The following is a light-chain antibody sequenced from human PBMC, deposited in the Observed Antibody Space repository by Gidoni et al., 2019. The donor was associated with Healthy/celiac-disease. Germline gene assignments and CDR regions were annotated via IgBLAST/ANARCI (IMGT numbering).Light chain of an antibody. Sequence: EIVLTQSPGTLSLSPGERATLSCRASQSVSSSYLAWYQQKPGQAPRLLIYGASSRATGIPDRFSGSGSGTDFTLTISRLEPEDVAVYYCQQYGSSPVFGQGTKVEIK. CDR2: GAS. CDR3: QQYGSSPV. V-gene: IGKV3-20*01. CDR1: QSVSSSY. J-gene: IGKJ1*01.